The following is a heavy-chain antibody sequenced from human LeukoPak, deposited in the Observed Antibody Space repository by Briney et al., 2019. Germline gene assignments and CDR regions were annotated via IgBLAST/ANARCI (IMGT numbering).Heavy chain of an antibody. CDR2: ISAYNGNT. V-gene: IGHV1-18*01. CDR1: GYTFTSYG. J-gene: IGHJ5*02. D-gene: IGHD3-10*01. CDR3: ARGDGERDWFDP. Sequence: RASVKVSCKASGYTFTSYGISWVRQAPGHGPEWMGWISAYNGNTNYAQKLQGRVTMTTDTSTSTAYMELRSLRSDDTAVYFCARGDGERDWFDPWGQGTLVIVSS.